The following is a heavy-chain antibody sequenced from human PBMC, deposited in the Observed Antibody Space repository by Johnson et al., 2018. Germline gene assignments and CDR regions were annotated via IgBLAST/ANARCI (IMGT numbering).Heavy chain of an antibody. Sequence: QVQLVQSGAEVTKPGSSVKVSCKASGGTFSSYVISWVRQAPGQGLEWMGRIIPILGIANYAQKFQGRVTITADKSTSTAYMGLCSRRSEATAVYYCARHSGYDFDKRYYMDVWGKGTTVTVSS. J-gene: IGHJ6*03. V-gene: IGHV1-69*09. D-gene: IGHD5-12*01. CDR3: ARHSGYDFDKRYYMDV. CDR1: GGTFSSYV. CDR2: IIPILGIA.